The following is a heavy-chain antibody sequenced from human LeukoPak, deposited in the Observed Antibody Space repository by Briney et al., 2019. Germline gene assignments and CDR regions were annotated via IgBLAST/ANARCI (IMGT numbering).Heavy chain of an antibody. V-gene: IGHV3-7*02. CDR3: VKADYYDTSNYYYRYFQY. D-gene: IGHD3-22*01. Sequence: GGSLRLSCAASGFTFSNRWMNWVRQAPGKGLEWVANIKKDGSAKYYVDSVKGRFTISRDNSKNTLYLQMSSLRAEDTAVYYCVKADYYDTSNYYYRYFQYWGQGTLVTVSS. J-gene: IGHJ1*01. CDR1: GFTFSNRW. CDR2: IKKDGSAK.